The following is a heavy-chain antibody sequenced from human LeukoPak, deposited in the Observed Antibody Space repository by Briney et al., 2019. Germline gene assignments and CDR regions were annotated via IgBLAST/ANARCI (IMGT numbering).Heavy chain of an antibody. D-gene: IGHD3-16*01. CDR3: AKTRWGGLPGHYYFDY. V-gene: IGHV3-33*06. CDR1: GFTFSSYG. J-gene: IGHJ4*02. Sequence: PGGSLRLSCAASGFTFSSYGMHWVRQAPGKGLEWVAVIWYDGSNKYYADSVKGRFTISRDNSKNTLYLQMNSLRAEDTAVYYCAKTRWGGLPGHYYFDYWGQGTLVTVSS. CDR2: IWYDGSNK.